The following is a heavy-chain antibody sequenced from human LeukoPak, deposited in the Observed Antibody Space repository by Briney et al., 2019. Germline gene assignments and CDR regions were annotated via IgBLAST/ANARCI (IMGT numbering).Heavy chain of an antibody. D-gene: IGHD6-13*01. V-gene: IGHV3-7*05. CDR1: GFTFSNYW. CDR3: ARDWGAAGLWDY. J-gene: IGHJ4*02. CDR2: IKEDGSEK. Sequence: GGSLRLSCASSGFTFSNYWMSWVRQAPGKGLEWVANIKEDGSEKDYVGSVKGRFTISRDNAKNSLYLQMNSLRAEDTAIYYCARDWGAAGLWDYWGQGTLVSVSS.